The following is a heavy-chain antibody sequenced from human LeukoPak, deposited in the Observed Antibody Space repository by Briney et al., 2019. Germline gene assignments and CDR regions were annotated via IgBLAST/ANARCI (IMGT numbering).Heavy chain of an antibody. V-gene: IGHV4-61*01. CDR3: AREGGIAARPFDY. CDR1: GGSISSSSYY. Sequence: SETLSLTCTVSGGSISSSSYYWSWIRQPPGKGLEWIGYIYYSGSTNYNPSLKSRVTISVDTPKNQFSLKLSSVTAADTAVYYCAREGGIAARPFDYWGQGTLVTVSS. CDR2: IYYSGST. J-gene: IGHJ4*02. D-gene: IGHD6-6*01.